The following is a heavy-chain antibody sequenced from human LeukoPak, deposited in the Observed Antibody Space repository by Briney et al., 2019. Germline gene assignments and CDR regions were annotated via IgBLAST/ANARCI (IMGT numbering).Heavy chain of an antibody. J-gene: IGHJ4*02. CDR2: INTNTGNP. CDR1: GYTFTTYP. CDR3: ARPISGSYFSAFDY. Sequence: ASVKVSCKASGYTFTTYPMNWVRQAPGQGFEWMGWINTNTGNPTYAQCFTGRFVFSLDTSVSTAYLQISSLKAEDTALYYCARPISGSYFSAFDYWGQGTLVTVSS. V-gene: IGHV7-4-1*02. D-gene: IGHD1-26*01.